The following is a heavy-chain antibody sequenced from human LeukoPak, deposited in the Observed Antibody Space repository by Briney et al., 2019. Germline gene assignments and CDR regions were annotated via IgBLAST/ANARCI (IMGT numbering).Heavy chain of an antibody. Sequence: PGGSLRLSCAASGFTFSSYSMNWVRQAPGKGLEWVSSISSSSSYIYYADSVKGRFTISRDNAKNSLYLQMNSLRAEDTAVYYCARDPRRGVATFLPRALHGMDVWGQGTTVTVTS. CDR2: ISSSSSYI. CDR1: GFTFSSYS. J-gene: IGHJ6*02. V-gene: IGHV3-21*01. D-gene: IGHD5-12*01. CDR3: ARDPRRGVATFLPRALHGMDV.